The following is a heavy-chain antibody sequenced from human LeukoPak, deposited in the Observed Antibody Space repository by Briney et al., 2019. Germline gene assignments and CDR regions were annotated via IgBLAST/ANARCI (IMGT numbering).Heavy chain of an antibody. Sequence: GGSLRLSCAASGFTFSSYAMSWVRQAPGKGLEWVSAITATSSSTYDADSVQGRFTISRDNSKNTLFLQMNSLRPEDTAIYYCAELFDSGTYNNFFHYWGQGTLVTVSS. CDR3: AELFDSGTYNNFFHY. CDR2: ITATSSST. V-gene: IGHV3-23*01. D-gene: IGHD3-10*01. CDR1: GFTFSSYA. J-gene: IGHJ4*02.